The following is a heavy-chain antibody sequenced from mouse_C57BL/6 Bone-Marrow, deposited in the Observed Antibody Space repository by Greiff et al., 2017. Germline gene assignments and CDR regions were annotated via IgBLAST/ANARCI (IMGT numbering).Heavy chain of an antibody. CDR3: ARIYYGNYTLFDY. D-gene: IGHD2-1*01. CDR2: ISSGSSTI. J-gene: IGHJ2*01. Sequence: EVKLQESGGGLVKPGGSLKLSCAASGFTFSDYGMHWVRQAPEKGLEWVAYISSGSSTIYYADTVKGRFTISRDNAKNTLFLQMTSLRSEDTAMYYCARIYYGNYTLFDYWGQGTTLTVSS. V-gene: IGHV5-17*01. CDR1: GFTFSDYG.